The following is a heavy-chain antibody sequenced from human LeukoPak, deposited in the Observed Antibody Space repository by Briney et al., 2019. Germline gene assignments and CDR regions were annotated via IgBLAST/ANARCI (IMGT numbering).Heavy chain of an antibody. CDR3: ARKTGYYINDAFDI. Sequence: KPSETLSLTCTVSGDSISSGDYYWSWIRQPAGKGLEWIGRISSSGSTNYNPSLKSRVTISVDTSKNQFSLKLSSVTAADTAVYYCARKTGYYINDAFDIWGQGTMVTVSS. J-gene: IGHJ3*02. V-gene: IGHV4-61*02. CDR1: GDSISSGDYY. D-gene: IGHD3-9*01. CDR2: ISSSGST.